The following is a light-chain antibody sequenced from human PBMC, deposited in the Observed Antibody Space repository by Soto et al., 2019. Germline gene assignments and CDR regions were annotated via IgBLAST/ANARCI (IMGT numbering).Light chain of an antibody. V-gene: IGKV3-11*01. CDR2: DAA. J-gene: IGKJ3*01. CDR1: QSGSSY. Sequence: EIVFTQSPATLTLYPGDSATLPCRASQSGSSYLAWYQQKPGQAPRLLIYDAANRATGIPARFSGSGSGTDFSLTISSLEPEDFAVYYCQQRSNWPLFTFGPGTKVDIK. CDR3: QQRSNWPLFT.